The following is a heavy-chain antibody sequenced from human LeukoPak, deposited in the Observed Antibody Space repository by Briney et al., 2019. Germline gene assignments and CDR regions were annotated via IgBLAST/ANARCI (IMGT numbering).Heavy chain of an antibody. V-gene: IGHV1-8*01. CDR1: GYTFTSYD. J-gene: IGHJ6*02. CDR2: MNPNSGNT. CDR3: ARSREYSSSWYSGYYYYGMDV. Sequence: ASVKVSCKASGYTFTSYDINWVRQATGQGIEWMGWMNPNSGNTGYAQKFQGRVTMARNTSISTAYMELSSLRSEDTAVYYCARSREYSSSWYSGYYYYGMDVWGQGTTVTVSS. D-gene: IGHD6-13*01.